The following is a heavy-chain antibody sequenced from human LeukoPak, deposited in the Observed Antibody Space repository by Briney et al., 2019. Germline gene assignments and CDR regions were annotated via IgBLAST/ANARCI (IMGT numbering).Heavy chain of an antibody. CDR1: GGSFSGYY. CDR3: ATYSSGWYLHYFDY. Sequence: SETLSLTCAAYGGSFSGYYWSWIRQPPGKGLEWIGEINHSGSTNYNPSLKSRVTISVDTSKNQFSLKLSSVTAADTAVYYCATYSSGWYLHYFDYWGQGTLVTVSS. CDR2: INHSGST. D-gene: IGHD6-19*01. J-gene: IGHJ4*02. V-gene: IGHV4-34*01.